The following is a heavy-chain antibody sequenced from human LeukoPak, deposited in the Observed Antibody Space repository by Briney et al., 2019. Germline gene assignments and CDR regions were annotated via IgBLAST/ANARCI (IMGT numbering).Heavy chain of an antibody. CDR2: FDHSGNT. D-gene: IGHD1-26*01. CDR3: ATNRAGTYDRPFDI. V-gene: IGHV4-59*08. Sequence: SETLSLTCTVSGGSISTYYWSWIRQPPGKRLEWIGYFDHSGNTNYNPSLKSRVTISEDTSKNEFSLNLSSVTASDTAVYFCATNRAGTYDRPFDIWGQGTMVTVSS. CDR1: GGSISTYY. J-gene: IGHJ3*02.